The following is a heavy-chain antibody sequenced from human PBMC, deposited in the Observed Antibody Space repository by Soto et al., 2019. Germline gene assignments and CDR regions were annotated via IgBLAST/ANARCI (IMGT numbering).Heavy chain of an antibody. V-gene: IGHV3-23*01. J-gene: IGHJ6*02. CDR3: AKLGSITIFRVPPVGMDV. D-gene: IGHD3-3*01. CDR2: ISGSGGST. CDR1: GFTFSSYA. Sequence: PGVSLRLSCAASGFTFSSYAMSWVRQAPGKGLEWVSAISGSGGSTYYADSVKGRFTISRDNSKNTLYLQMNSLRAEDTAVYYCAKLGSITIFRVPPVGMDVWGQGTTVT.